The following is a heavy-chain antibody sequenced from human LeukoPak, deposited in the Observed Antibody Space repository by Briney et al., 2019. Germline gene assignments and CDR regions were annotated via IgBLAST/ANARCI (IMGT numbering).Heavy chain of an antibody. CDR3: ARVGYYYDSSGHFDY. CDR2: ISSSGSTI. Sequence: PGGSLRLSCAASGFTFSCYEMNWVRQAPGKGLEWVSYISSSGSTIYYADSVKGRFTISRDNAKNSLYLQMNSLRAEDTAVYYCARVGYYYDSSGHFDYWGQGTLVTVSS. CDR1: GFTFSCYE. J-gene: IGHJ4*02. V-gene: IGHV3-48*03. D-gene: IGHD3-22*01.